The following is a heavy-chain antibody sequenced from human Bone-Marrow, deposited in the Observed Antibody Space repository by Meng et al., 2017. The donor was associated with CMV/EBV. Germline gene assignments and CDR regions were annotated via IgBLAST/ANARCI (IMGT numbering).Heavy chain of an antibody. CDR1: GFTFSDYY. V-gene: IGHV3-11*04. J-gene: IGHJ4*02. CDR2: ISSSGSTI. D-gene: IGHD6-19*01. CDR3: ARDGDKQWLVRWGYYFDY. Sequence: GESLKISCAASGFTFSDYYMSWIRQAPGKGLEWVSSISSSGSTIYYADSVKGRFTISRDNAKNSLYLQMNSLRAEDTAVYYCARDGDKQWLVRWGYYFDYWGQGTLVTVSS.